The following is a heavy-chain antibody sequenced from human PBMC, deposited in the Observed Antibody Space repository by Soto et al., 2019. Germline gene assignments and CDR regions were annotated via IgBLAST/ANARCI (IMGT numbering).Heavy chain of an antibody. CDR1: GYTFTSYG. CDR2: MIAYNFNT. Sequence: ASVKVSCKASGYTFTSYGISWVRQAPVQGLELMVWMIAYNFNTNYAQKLQGRVTITTYTSTITSDIELMVLRSDDTAVYYCSXXLXYSPGIAAAGPLGSFDYWGQGTMVTVSS. J-gene: IGHJ4*02. V-gene: IGHV1-18*01. D-gene: IGHD6-13*01. CDR3: SXXLXYSPGIAAAGPLGSFDY.